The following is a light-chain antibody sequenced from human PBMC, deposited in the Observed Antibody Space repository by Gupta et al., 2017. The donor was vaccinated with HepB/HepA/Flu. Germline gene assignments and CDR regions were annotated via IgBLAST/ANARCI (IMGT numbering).Light chain of an antibody. Sequence: EIVLTQSPGTLSLSPGERATLSCRASQSVSNNYLAWYQQKPGQAPRLLIYGASNRATAIPDRFSGSGSGTDFTLTINRLEPEDFAVYYCRQYGSSPGTFGQGTKVEIK. CDR1: QSVSNNY. J-gene: IGKJ1*01. V-gene: IGKV3-20*01. CDR3: RQYGSSPGT. CDR2: GAS.